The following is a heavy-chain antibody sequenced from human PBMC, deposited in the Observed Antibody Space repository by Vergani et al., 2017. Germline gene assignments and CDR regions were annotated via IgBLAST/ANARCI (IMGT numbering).Heavy chain of an antibody. V-gene: IGHV4-39*01. CDR2: IYNSGNG. J-gene: IGHJ2*01. CDR1: GDSIISRSYY. D-gene: IGHD3-16*01. Sequence: QMQLQESGPGLVKASETLSLTCTVSGDSIISRSYYWGWIRQPPGKGLEWIGSIYNSGNGDSSSSLKSRVTISADTSKNQFSLRLTSVTAAYTAVYYCASVKYYSDSTSHFRGRYFDVWGRGTLVTVPS. CDR3: ASVKYYSDSTSHFRGRYFDV.